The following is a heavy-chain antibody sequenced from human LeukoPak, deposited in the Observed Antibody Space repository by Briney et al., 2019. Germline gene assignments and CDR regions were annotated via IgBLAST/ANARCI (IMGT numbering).Heavy chain of an antibody. Sequence: SETLSLTCAVYGGSFSGYYWSWIRQPPGKGLEWIGEINHSGSTNYNPSLKSRVTISVDTSKNQFSLKLSSVTAADTAVYYCARKCPLYYDYVWARRQPYYFDYWGQGTLVTVSS. V-gene: IGHV4-34*01. D-gene: IGHD3-16*01. CDR3: ARKCPLYYDYVWARRQPYYFDY. J-gene: IGHJ4*02. CDR2: INHSGST. CDR1: GGSFSGYY.